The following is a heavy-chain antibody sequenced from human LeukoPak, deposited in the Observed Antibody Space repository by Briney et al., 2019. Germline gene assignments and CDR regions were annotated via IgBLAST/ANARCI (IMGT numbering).Heavy chain of an antibody. CDR1: GGSISSYY. D-gene: IGHD4-17*01. Sequence: SETLSLTCTVSGGSISSYYWSWIRQPAGKGLEWIGRIYSTGSANYNPSLKSRVTMSVDTSENQFSLKLSSVTAADTAVYYCAREDYGDYRDDAFDIWGQGTMVTVSS. J-gene: IGHJ3*02. CDR2: IYSTGSA. V-gene: IGHV4-4*07. CDR3: AREDYGDYRDDAFDI.